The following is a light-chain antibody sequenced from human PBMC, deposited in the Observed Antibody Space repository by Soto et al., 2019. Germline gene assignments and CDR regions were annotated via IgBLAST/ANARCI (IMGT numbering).Light chain of an antibody. J-gene: IGKJ2*01. CDR1: QSISSY. V-gene: IGKV1-39*01. CDR3: QQCYSTLYT. Sequence: DIQMTQSPSSLSASVGDRVTITCRASQSISSYLNWYQQKPGKAPKLLIYAASSLQSGVPSRFSGSGSGTDFTITISSLQPEDFANYYGQQCYSTLYTFGHGTKLEIK. CDR2: AAS.